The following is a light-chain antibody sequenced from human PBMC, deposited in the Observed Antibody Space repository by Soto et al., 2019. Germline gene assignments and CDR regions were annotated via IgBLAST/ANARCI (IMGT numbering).Light chain of an antibody. CDR2: DAS. CDR3: HQRYNRLT. J-gene: IGKJ4*01. Sequence: ETVLTQSQGTLSLSPGGRATLSFRASRRVNTYLARYQQKSGQTPRRLIFDASNRAAGTPARFSGSGAGTDFTLTISSLEPEDSAVYYCHQRYNRLTFGGGTKVDIK. CDR1: RRVNTY. V-gene: IGKV3-11*01.